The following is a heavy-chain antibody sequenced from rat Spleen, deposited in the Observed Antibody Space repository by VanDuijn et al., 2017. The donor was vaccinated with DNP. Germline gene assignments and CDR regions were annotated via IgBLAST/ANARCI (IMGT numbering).Heavy chain of an antibody. D-gene: IGHD1-11*01. J-gene: IGHJ2*01. Sequence: EVQLVESGGGLVQPGRSLKLSCAASGFTFSDYAMAWVRQAPKKGLEWVATISYDGSRTYYRDSGKGRFTVSRDNGKNTLFLQMDNLRSEDTATYYCATLGGIIYDYWGQGVMVTVSS. CDR1: GFTFSDYA. CDR3: ATLGGIIYDY. V-gene: IGHV5-17*01. CDR2: ISYDGSRT.